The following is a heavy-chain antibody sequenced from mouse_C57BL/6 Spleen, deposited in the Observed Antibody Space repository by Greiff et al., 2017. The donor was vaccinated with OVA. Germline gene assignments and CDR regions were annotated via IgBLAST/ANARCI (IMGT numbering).Heavy chain of an antibody. D-gene: IGHD2-4*01. Sequence: VQLKESGGGLVQPGGSLKLSCAASGFTFSDYYMYWVRQTPEKRLEWVAYISNGGGSTYYPDTVKGRFTISRDNAKNTLYLQMSRLKSEDTAMYYCARRGDYEWYFDVWGTGTTVTVSS. CDR2: ISNGGGST. J-gene: IGHJ1*03. CDR1: GFTFSDYY. CDR3: ARRGDYEWYFDV. V-gene: IGHV5-12*01.